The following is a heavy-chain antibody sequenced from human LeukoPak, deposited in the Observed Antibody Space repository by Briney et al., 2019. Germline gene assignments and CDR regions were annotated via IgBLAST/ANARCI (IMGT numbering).Heavy chain of an antibody. CDR1: GFTFSSYS. D-gene: IGHD3-10*01. J-gene: IGHJ4*02. CDR3: AKDRIAMVRGVIIHTFDY. CDR2: ISGSGGST. Sequence: PGGSLRLSCAASGFTFSSYSMNWVRQAPGKGLEWVSAISGSGGSTYYADSVKGRFTISRDNSKNTLYLQMNSLRAEDTAVYDCAKDRIAMVRGVIIHTFDYWGQGTLVTVSS. V-gene: IGHV3-23*01.